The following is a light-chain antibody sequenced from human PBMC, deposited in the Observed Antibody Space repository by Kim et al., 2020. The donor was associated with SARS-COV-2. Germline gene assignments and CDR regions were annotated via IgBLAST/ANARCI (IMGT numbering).Light chain of an antibody. CDR1: KLGDKY. CDR3: QAWDSSTVV. J-gene: IGLJ2*01. CDR2: QDS. Sequence: VSPGQTASITCSGDKLGDKYACWYQQKPGQSPVLVIYQDSKRPSGIPKRFSGSNSGKTATLNISGTQAMDEADYYCQAWDSSTVVFGGGTQLTVL. V-gene: IGLV3-1*01.